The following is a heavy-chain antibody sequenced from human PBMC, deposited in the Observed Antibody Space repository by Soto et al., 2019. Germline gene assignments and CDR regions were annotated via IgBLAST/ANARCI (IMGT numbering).Heavy chain of an antibody. J-gene: IGHJ3*02. V-gene: IGHV3-11*01. Sequence: QVQLVESGGGLVKPGGSLRLSCAASGFTFSDFYMSWIRRAPGKGLEWVSYISSSGPTMFYADSVKGRFTISRDTAKSSLYLQMNSLRAEDTAVYYCARPRSVIPAAITAFDIWGQGTMVTVSS. CDR2: ISSSGPTM. D-gene: IGHD2-2*01. CDR3: ARPRSVIPAAITAFDI. CDR1: GFTFSDFY.